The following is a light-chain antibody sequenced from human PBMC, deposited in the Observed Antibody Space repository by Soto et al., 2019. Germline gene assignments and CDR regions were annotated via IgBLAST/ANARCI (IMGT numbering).Light chain of an antibody. V-gene: IGLV2-14*01. CDR3: SSYTSSSTRV. CDR2: EVS. Sequence: QSALTQPASLSGSPGQSITISCTGTSSDVGGYNYVSWYQQHPGKAPKLMIYEVSNRPSGVSNRFSGSKSGNTASLTISGLQAEDEAPYYCSSYTSSSTRVFRTGTKVTVL. CDR1: SSDVGGYNY. J-gene: IGLJ1*01.